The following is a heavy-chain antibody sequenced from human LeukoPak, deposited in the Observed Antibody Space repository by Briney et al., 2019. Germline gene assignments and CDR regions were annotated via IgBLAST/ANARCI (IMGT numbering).Heavy chain of an antibody. CDR1: GGSIDPYY. CDR2: IYYSGST. Sequence: SETLSLTCTVSGGSIDPYYWNWIRQPPGKGLEWIGYIYYSGSTNYNPSLKSRVTISIDTSKNQFSLKLNSVTAADTAMYYCARESQYCSAGSCYSIVDYWGQGTLVTVSS. D-gene: IGHD2-15*01. V-gene: IGHV4-59*01. J-gene: IGHJ4*02. CDR3: ARESQYCSAGSCYSIVDY.